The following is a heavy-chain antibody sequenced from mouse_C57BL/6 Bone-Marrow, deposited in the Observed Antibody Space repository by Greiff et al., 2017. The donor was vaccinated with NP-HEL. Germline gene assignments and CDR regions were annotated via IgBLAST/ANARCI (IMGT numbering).Heavy chain of an antibody. J-gene: IGHJ3*01. CDR2: ISNGGGST. D-gene: IGHD3-2*02. CDR1: GFTFSDYY. CDR3: ARHRDSSGQGFAY. Sequence: EVMLVESGGGLVQPGGSLKLSCAASGFTFSDYYMYWVRQTPEKRLEWVAYISNGGGSTYYPDTVKGRFTISRDNAKNTLYLQMSRLKSEDTAMYYCARHRDSSGQGFAYWGQGTLVTVSA. V-gene: IGHV5-12*01.